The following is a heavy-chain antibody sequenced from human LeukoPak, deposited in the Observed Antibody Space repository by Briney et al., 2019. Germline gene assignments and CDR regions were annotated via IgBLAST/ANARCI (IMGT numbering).Heavy chain of an antibody. CDR3: AKDHKYYFDSGTYYEYYFDY. D-gene: IGHD3-22*01. J-gene: IGHJ4*02. V-gene: IGHV3-30*18. CDR2: ISYDGSSK. CDR1: GFTFSSYG. Sequence: PGRSLRLSCAASGFTFSSYGMHWVRQAPGKGLEWVAVISYDGSSKYSADSVKGRFTIPRDNSRNTLFLQMNSLRAEDTAVYYCAKDHKYYFDSGTYYEYYFDYWGQGTLVTVSS.